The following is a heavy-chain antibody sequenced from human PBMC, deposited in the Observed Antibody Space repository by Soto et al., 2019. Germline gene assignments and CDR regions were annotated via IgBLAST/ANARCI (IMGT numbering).Heavy chain of an antibody. Sequence: ASVTVSCKASGYTFTSYDINWVRQATGQGLEWMGWMNPNSGNTGYAQKFQGRVTMTRNTSISTAYMELSSLRSEDTAVYYCARGGYSNYEGDGMDVWGQGTTVTVSS. CDR1: GYTFTSYD. J-gene: IGHJ6*02. CDR3: ARGGYSNYEGDGMDV. V-gene: IGHV1-8*01. CDR2: MNPNSGNT. D-gene: IGHD4-4*01.